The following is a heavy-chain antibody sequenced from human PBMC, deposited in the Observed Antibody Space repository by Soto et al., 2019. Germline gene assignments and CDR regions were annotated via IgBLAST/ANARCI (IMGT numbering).Heavy chain of an antibody. J-gene: IGHJ6*02. Sequence: GESLKISCKGSGYSFTSYWISWVRQMPGKGLEWMGRIDPSDSYTNYSPSFQGHVTISADKSISTAYLQWSSLKASDTAMYYCAGANIVATISQNYYYYGMDVWGQGTTVTVSS. CDR3: AGANIVATISQNYYYYGMDV. CDR2: IDPSDSYT. D-gene: IGHD5-12*01. V-gene: IGHV5-10-1*01. CDR1: GYSFTSYW.